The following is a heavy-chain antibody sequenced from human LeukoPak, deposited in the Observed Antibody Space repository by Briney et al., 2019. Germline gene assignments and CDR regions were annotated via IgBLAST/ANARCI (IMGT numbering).Heavy chain of an antibody. Sequence: GGSLTLSCEASGFTFSGNWMSCVRQAPGKGLEWVASINPDGSQKLYVDSVKGRFTISRDNTKSSLYLQMNSLGAEDTAMYYCAKPLGTATTSDSWGQGTRVTVSS. J-gene: IGHJ4*02. CDR3: AKPLGTATTSDS. CDR1: GFTFSGNW. CDR2: INPDGSQK. D-gene: IGHD5-24*01. V-gene: IGHV3-7*01.